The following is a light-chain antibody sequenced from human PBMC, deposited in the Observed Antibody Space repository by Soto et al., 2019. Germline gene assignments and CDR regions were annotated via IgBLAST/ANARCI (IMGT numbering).Light chain of an antibody. CDR1: QSVSNTY. Sequence: EIVLTQSPGTLSLSPGERATLSCRASQSVSNTYIAWYQQQPGQAPRLLIYGASSRAAGIPDRFSGSGSGTDFTLTISRLEPEDFAVFYCQQYGTSPWKFGQGTKVDIK. V-gene: IGKV3-20*01. CDR3: QQYGTSPWK. CDR2: GAS. J-gene: IGKJ1*01.